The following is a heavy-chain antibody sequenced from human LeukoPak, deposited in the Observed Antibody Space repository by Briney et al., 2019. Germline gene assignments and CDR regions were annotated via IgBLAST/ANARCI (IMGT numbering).Heavy chain of an antibody. CDR2: MNLNSGNT. V-gene: IGHV1-8*01. CDR1: GYTFTSYD. J-gene: IGHJ6*03. CDR3: ARGYMDV. Sequence: GASVRVSCTASGYTFTSYDINWVRQAPGQGLEWMVWMNLNSGNTVYAQTFQGRVTITRNTSISTAYMELRSMRSEDTAVYYCARGYMDVWGKGTPVTVSS.